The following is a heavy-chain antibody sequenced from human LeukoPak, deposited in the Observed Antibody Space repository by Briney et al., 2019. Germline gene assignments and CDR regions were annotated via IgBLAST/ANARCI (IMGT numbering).Heavy chain of an antibody. Sequence: GGSLRLSCTTSGFTFRHYWMSWVRQAPGKGLEWVANMNQDGREKYYVGSVKGRFTISRDNAKISLYLQMNSLRVEDTAVYYCATDDYGPAGYGGQGTLVTVSS. V-gene: IGHV3-7*01. CDR1: GFTFRHYW. CDR2: MNQDGREK. CDR3: ATDDYGPAGY. J-gene: IGHJ4*02. D-gene: IGHD4-17*01.